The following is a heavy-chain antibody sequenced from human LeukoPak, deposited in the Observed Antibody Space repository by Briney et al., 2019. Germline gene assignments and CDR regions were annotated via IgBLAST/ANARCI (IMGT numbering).Heavy chain of an antibody. J-gene: IGHJ5*02. CDR2: MNPNSGNT. Sequence: ASVMVSCKASGYTFTSYDINLVRQATGQGLEWMGWMNPNSGNTGYAQKFQGRVTMTRNTSISTAYMELSSLRSEDTAVYYCASDGEYCSGGSCWDWFDPWGQGTLVTVSS. V-gene: IGHV1-8*01. D-gene: IGHD2-15*01. CDR1: GYTFTSYD. CDR3: ASDGEYCSGGSCWDWFDP.